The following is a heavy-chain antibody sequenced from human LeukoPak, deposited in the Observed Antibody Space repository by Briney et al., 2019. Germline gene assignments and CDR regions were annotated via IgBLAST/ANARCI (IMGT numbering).Heavy chain of an antibody. CDR2: IYYSGST. V-gene: IGHV4-59*01. J-gene: IGHJ5*02. Sequence: PSETLSLTCTVSGGSISSYYWSWIRQPAGKGLEWIGYIYYSGSTNYNPSLKSRVTISVDTSKNQFSLKLSSVTAADTAVYYCARVMVRGVIIYWFDPWGQGTLVTVSS. CDR3: ARVMVRGVIIYWFDP. CDR1: GGSISSYY. D-gene: IGHD3-10*01.